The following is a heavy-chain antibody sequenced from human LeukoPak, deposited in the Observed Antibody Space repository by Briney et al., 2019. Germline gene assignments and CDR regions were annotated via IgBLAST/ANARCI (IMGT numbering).Heavy chain of an antibody. D-gene: IGHD2-2*01. CDR3: ARVSCSSTTCPSDY. Sequence: GGSLRLSCAAPGFTFSFYWMSWVRQAPGKGLEWAANINQDGSEKYYVDSVKGRFTISRDNAENSLYLQMNSLRVEDTAIYYCARVSCSSTTCPSDYWGQGTLVTVSS. J-gene: IGHJ4*02. CDR2: INQDGSEK. CDR1: GFTFSFYW. V-gene: IGHV3-7*01.